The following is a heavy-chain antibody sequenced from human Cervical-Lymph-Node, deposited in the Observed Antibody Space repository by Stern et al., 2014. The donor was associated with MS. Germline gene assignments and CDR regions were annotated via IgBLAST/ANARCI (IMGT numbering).Heavy chain of an antibody. CDR2: INPNTGDP. V-gene: IGHV1-2*06. Sequence: QVQLVESEAEVRKPGTSVKVSCKATGYTFTDYSMHFVRQAPGQGLYLMGRINPNTGDPNYAQKVQGMPTMPRATTIISPYMELKRLRSDDTAVYYCARSPYSYGSGDWYFDLWGRGTLVTVSS. CDR3: ARSPYSYGSGDWYFDL. CDR1: GYTFTDYS. D-gene: IGHD3-10*01. J-gene: IGHJ2*01.